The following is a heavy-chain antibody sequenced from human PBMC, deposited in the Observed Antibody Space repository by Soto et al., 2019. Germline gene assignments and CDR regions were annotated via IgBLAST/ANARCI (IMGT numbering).Heavy chain of an antibody. CDR2: VNHLGTT. CDR3: AGMLVPASRLRGLDS. J-gene: IGHJ4*02. D-gene: IGHD2-21*02. Sequence: KTSETLSLTCTVSGGSIGSSYYYWGWIRQPPEKGLEWIGNVNHLGTTYYNPSLRGRVTISADMSKNQFSLKLNSVTAADTAVYYCAGMLVPASRLRGLDSWGQRTRVAVSP. V-gene: IGHV4-39*01. CDR1: GGSIGSSYYY.